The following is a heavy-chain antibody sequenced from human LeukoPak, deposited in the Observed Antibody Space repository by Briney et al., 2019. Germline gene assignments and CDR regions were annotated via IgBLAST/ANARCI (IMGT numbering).Heavy chain of an antibody. CDR3: ARAAVDHGLCIDY. D-gene: IGHD6-19*01. CDR1: GSTFSSYA. J-gene: IGHJ4*02. Sequence: PGRSLRLSCAASGSTFSSYAMHWVRQAPGKGLEGGAVISYDGSNKYYADSVKGRFTISRDNSKNTLYLQMNSLRAEDTAVYYCARAAVDHGLCIDYWGQGTLVTVSS. V-gene: IGHV3-30*04. CDR2: ISYDGSNK.